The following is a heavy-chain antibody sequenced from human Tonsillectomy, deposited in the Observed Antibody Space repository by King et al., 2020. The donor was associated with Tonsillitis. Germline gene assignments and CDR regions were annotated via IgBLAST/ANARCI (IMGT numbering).Heavy chain of an antibody. CDR2: ISSSSRTI. D-gene: IGHD3-22*01. V-gene: IGHV3-48*01. CDR3: ASFLPYYDSGGY. Sequence: VQLVESGGGLVQPGGSLRLSCAASGFTFSSYSMNWVRQAPGKGLEWVSYISSSSRTIYYADSVKGRFTISRDNAKNSLYLQMNSQRAEDTAVYYCASFLPYYDSGGYWGQGPLVTVSS. J-gene: IGHJ4*02. CDR1: GFTFSSYS.